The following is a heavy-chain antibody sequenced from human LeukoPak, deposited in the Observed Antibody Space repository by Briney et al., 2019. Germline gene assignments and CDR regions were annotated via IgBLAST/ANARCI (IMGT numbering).Heavy chain of an antibody. CDR1: GFTFSSYS. Sequence: GSLRLSCAASGFTFSSYSMNWVRQAPGKGLEWVSSISSSSSYIYYADSVKGRFTISRDNAKNSLYLQMNSLRAEDTAVYYCAKDSGQQLVLDYWGQGTLVTVSS. CDR3: AKDSGQQLVLDY. J-gene: IGHJ4*02. D-gene: IGHD6-13*01. CDR2: ISSSSSYI. V-gene: IGHV3-21*01.